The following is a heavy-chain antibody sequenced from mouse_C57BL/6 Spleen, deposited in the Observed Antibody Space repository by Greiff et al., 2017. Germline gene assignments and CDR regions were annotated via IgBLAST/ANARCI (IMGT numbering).Heavy chain of an antibody. V-gene: IGHV1-74*01. CDR2: IHPSDSDT. J-gene: IGHJ1*03. CDR1: GYTFTSYW. D-gene: IGHD2-4*01. CDR3: AIAGFYYDYGRDV. Sequence: QVQLQQPGAELVKPGASVKVSCKASGYTFTSYWMHWVKQRPGQGLEWIGRIHPSDSDTNYNQKFKGKATLTVDKSSSTAYMQLSSLTSGDSAVYYCAIAGFYYDYGRDVWGTGTTVTVSS.